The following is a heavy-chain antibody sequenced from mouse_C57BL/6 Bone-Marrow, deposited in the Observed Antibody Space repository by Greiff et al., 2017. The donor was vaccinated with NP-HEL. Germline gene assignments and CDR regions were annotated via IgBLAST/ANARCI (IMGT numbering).Heavy chain of an antibody. D-gene: IGHD3-3*01. J-gene: IGHJ2*01. V-gene: IGHV1-42*01. Sequence: VQLQQSGPELVKPGASVKISCKASGYSFTGYYMNWVKQSPEKSLEWIGEINPSTGGTTYNQKFKAKATLTVDKSSSTAYMQLKSLTSDDSAVYYCARWTGLYYFDYWGQGTTLTVSS. CDR1: GYSFTGYY. CDR2: INPSTGGT. CDR3: ARWTGLYYFDY.